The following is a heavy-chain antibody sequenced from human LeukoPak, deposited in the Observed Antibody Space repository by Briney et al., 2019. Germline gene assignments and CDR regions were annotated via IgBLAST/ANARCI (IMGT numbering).Heavy chain of an antibody. CDR2: ISSTSSTI. CDR3: ARERGGSYKDY. D-gene: IGHD1-26*01. J-gene: IGHJ4*02. Sequence: QSGGSLRLSCAASGFTFSSYSMNWVRQAPGKGLEWVSYISSTSSTIYYADSVKGRFTISRDSASNSLYLQMSSLRDEDTAVYFCARERGGSYKDYWGQGALVTVSS. V-gene: IGHV3-48*02. CDR1: GFTFSSYS.